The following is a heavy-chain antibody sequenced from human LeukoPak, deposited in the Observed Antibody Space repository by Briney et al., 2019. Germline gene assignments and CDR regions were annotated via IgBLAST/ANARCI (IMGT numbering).Heavy chain of an antibody. D-gene: IGHD2-8*01. CDR2: IKQDGSEK. J-gene: IGHJ4*02. CDR3: ARESPDIVLMVYALYYFDY. Sequence: GGSLRLSCAASGFTFSSYWMSWVRQAPGKGLEWVANIKQDGSEKYYVDSVKGQFTISRDNAKNSLYLQMNSLRAEDTAVYYCARESPDIVLMVYALYYFDYWGQGTLVTVSS. CDR1: GFTFSSYW. V-gene: IGHV3-7*01.